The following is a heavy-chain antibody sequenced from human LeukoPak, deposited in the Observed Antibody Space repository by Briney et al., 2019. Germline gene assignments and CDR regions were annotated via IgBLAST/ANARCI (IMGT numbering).Heavy chain of an antibody. CDR1: GFTVSNNY. CDR2: FYSGGST. D-gene: IGHD3-16*02. CDR3: ARAPRGLSAPFDY. J-gene: IGHJ4*02. Sequence: GGSLRLSCAASGFTVSNNYMSWVRQAPGKGLEWVSVFYSGGSTYYADSAKGRFIISRHNSKNTVYLQMNSLRPEDTAVYYCARAPRGLSAPFDYWGQGTLVTVSS. V-gene: IGHV3-53*04.